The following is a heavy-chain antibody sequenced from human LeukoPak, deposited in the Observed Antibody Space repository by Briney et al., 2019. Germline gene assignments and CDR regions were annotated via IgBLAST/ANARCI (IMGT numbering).Heavy chain of an antibody. CDR3: ARDWKTNSFDY. V-gene: IGHV4-34*01. CDR1: GGSFSGYY. D-gene: IGHD1-1*01. J-gene: IGHJ4*02. CDR2: INHSGST. Sequence: SETLSLTCAVYGGSFSGYYWSWIRQPPGKGLEWIGEINHSGSTNYNPSLKSRVTISVDTSKNQFSLKLSSVTAEDTAIYYCARDWKTNSFDYWGQGTLVTVSS.